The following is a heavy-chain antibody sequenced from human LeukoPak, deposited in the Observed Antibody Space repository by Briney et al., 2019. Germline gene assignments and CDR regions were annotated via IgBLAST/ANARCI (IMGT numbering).Heavy chain of an antibody. CDR3: ASGYDFWSGYTFDY. D-gene: IGHD3-3*01. CDR1: GGSISSYY. J-gene: IGHJ4*02. CDR2: INHSGST. V-gene: IGHV4-34*01. Sequence: SETLSLTCTVSGGSISSYYWSWIRQPPGKGLEWIGEINHSGSTNYNPSLKSRVTISVDTSKNQFSLKLSSVTAADTAVYYCASGYDFWSGYTFDYWGQGTLVTVSS.